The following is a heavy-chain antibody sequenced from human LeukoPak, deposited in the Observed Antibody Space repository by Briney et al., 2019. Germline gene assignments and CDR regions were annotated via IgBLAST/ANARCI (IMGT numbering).Heavy chain of an antibody. CDR2: ISWDGGST. CDR1: GFTFDDYA. J-gene: IGHJ6*03. V-gene: IGHV3-43D*03. Sequence: GGSLRLSCAASGFTFDDYAMHWVRQAPGKGLEWVSLISWDGGSTYYADSVKGRFTISRDNSKNSLYLQMNSLRAEDTALYYCAKDKKDCSSTSCYIPYYHYMDVWGKGTTVTVSS. D-gene: IGHD2-2*02. CDR3: AKDKKDCSSTSCYIPYYHYMDV.